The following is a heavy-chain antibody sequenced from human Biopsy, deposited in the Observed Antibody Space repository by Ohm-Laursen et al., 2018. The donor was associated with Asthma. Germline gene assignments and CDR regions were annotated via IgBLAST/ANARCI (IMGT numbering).Heavy chain of an antibody. CDR1: RGYVRTYDYR. CDR3: ARVAVYGDIFFAIDV. CDR2: AFHSGTT. D-gene: IGHD5-24*01. J-gene: IGHJ6*02. Sequence: TLSLTCIVSRGYVRTYDYRWAWIRQPPGKGLEWLGSAFHSGTTAYTPSVARRLSISVDTTRNQFSMTLSSVTAADTAVYFCARVAVYGDIFFAIDVWGQGTTVSVS. V-gene: IGHV4-30-4*01.